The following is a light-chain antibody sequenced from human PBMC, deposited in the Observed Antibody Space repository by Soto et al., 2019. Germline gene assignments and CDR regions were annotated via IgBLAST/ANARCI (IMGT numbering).Light chain of an antibody. V-gene: IGLV2-8*01. CDR2: EVS. CDR1: SSDVGGYNY. CDR3: SSYTSSGPYV. Sequence: QSVLTQPPSASGSPGQSVTISCTGTSSDVGGYNYVSWYQQHPGKAPKLMIYEVSKRPSGVPDRFSGSKSGNTASLTISGLQAEDDADYYCSSYTSSGPYVFGIGTKVTVL. J-gene: IGLJ1*01.